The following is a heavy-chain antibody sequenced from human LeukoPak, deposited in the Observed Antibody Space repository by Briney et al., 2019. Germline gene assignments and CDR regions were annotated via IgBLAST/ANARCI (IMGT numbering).Heavy chain of an antibody. Sequence: GGSLRLSCAASGFTFSSYAMIWVRQAPGKGLEWVSAITGSGANTYYADSVKGRFTISRDDSKNTLYLQMNSLRAEDTAVYYCATLGKPVAGTHYWGQGTLVTVSS. D-gene: IGHD6-19*01. CDR3: ATLGKPVAGTHY. V-gene: IGHV3-23*01. J-gene: IGHJ4*02. CDR1: GFTFSSYA. CDR2: ITGSGANT.